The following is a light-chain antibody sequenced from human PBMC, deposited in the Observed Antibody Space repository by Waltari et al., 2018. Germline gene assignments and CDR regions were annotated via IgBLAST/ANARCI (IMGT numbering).Light chain of an antibody. V-gene: IGKV1-39*01. Sequence: IQLTQSPSSLSASVGDRVTITCRSSQGISTYLAWYQQKPGEAPKLLIYAASTLQSGVPSRFSGSGSGTDFTLTISSLQPEDFATYYCQQSYSTWTFGQGTKVEIK. CDR1: QGISTY. CDR2: AAS. CDR3: QQSYSTWT. J-gene: IGKJ1*01.